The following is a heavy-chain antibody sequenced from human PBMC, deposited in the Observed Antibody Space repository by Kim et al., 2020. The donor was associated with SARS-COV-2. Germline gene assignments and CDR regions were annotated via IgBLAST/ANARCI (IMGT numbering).Heavy chain of an antibody. CDR3: ARGGARADGWDG. CDR1: GAPISSGGYY. J-gene: IGHJ6*02. D-gene: IGHD3-16*01. Sequence: SETLSLTCTVSGAPISSGGYYWNWIRRHPGEGLEWIGYIYNSGSNYYNPSLKSRVTISVDTYKNQLSLNLRSVTAADTAVYDCARGGARADGWDGWGQGT. CDR2: IYNSGSN. V-gene: IGHV4-31*03.